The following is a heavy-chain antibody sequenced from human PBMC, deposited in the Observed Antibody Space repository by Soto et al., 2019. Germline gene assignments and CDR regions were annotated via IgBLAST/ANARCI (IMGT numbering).Heavy chain of an antibody. CDR3: ARGCFDSGHGYDL. CDR2: IFTRDSET. CDR1: GHLFNNHW. D-gene: IGHD2-21*02. J-gene: IGHJ5*02. Sequence: GESLKISCKGPGHLFNNHWIGWVRQTPGKGLEWMGLIFTRDSETKTSPSFQGHVSFSVDNSISTVYLQWTSLKTTDTGIYFCARGCFDSGHGYDLWGQGTLVTVSS. V-gene: IGHV5-51*01.